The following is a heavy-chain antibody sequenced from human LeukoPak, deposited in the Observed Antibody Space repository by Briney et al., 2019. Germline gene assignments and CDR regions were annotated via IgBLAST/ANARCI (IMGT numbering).Heavy chain of an antibody. V-gene: IGHV3-23*01. D-gene: IGHD4-17*01. J-gene: IGHJ3*02. CDR3: AKDSNGDYVSAFDS. CDR1: AISFSSYA. CDR2: IHGSGGVT. Sequence: GGSLRLSCTASAISFSSYAMTWLRQAPGKGLEWVSGIHGSGGVTYYADSVKGRFTISRDNSKKTLYLQMNSLRVDDTAVYYCAKDSNGDYVSAFDSWGQGTMVTVSS.